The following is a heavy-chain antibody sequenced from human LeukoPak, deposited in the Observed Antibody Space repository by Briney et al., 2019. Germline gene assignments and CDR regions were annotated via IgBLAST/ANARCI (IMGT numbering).Heavy chain of an antibody. Sequence: SETLSLTCAVSEYSISSGNYWGWIRQPPGKGREGIGSVYHSGSTHYSPSLKSRVTIAVDTSKNQFSLKLSSVTAAATALYYGARKDSSGYFDYWGQGNLVTVSS. CDR3: ARKDSSGYFDY. D-gene: IGHD3-22*01. V-gene: IGHV4-38-2*01. J-gene: IGHJ4*02. CDR2: VYHSGST. CDR1: EYSISSGNY.